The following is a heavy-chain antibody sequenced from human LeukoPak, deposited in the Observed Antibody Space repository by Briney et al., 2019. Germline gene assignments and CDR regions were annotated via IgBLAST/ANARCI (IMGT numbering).Heavy chain of an antibody. V-gene: IGHV4-61*08. CDR3: ASQKVIPYYYDSSGYYYPTNWFDP. Sequence: PSETLSLTCAVSGGSISSGGYYWSWIRQPPGKGLEWIGYIHYSGSTNYNPSLKSRVTISVDTSKNQFSLKLSSVTAADTAVYYCASQKVIPYYYDSSGYYYPTNWFDPWGQGTLVTVSS. CDR2: IHYSGST. D-gene: IGHD3-22*01. CDR1: GGSISSGGYY. J-gene: IGHJ5*02.